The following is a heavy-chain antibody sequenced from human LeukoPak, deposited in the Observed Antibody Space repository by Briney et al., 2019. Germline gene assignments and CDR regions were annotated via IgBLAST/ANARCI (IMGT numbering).Heavy chain of an antibody. Sequence: PSETLSLTCTVSGGSISSYYWSWIRQPPGKGLEWIGEINHSGSTNYNPSLKSRVTISVDTSKNQFSLKLSSVTAADTAVYYCARVGQRAATHYYYYYYYMDVWGKGTTVTISS. D-gene: IGHD6-13*01. CDR1: GGSISSYY. CDR2: INHSGST. V-gene: IGHV4-34*01. CDR3: ARVGQRAATHYYYYYYYMDV. J-gene: IGHJ6*03.